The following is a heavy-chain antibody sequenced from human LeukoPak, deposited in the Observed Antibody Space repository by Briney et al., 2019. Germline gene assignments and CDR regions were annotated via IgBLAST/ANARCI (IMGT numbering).Heavy chain of an antibody. CDR2: IHYTGIT. CDR3: ARILEGSGAAFDI. Sequence: SETLSLTCIVSGGSMNNYYWSWIRRPPGKGLEWIAYIHYTGITNYNPFLKSRVTISLDTSKNQFSLKLNSVTAADTAFYYCARILEGSGAAFDIWGQGTMVTVSS. V-gene: IGHV4-59*01. D-gene: IGHD1-26*01. CDR1: GGSMNNYY. J-gene: IGHJ3*02.